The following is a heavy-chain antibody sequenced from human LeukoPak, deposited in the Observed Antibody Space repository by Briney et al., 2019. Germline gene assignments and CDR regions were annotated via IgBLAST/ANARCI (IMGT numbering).Heavy chain of an antibody. CDR2: ISSSSNYI. Sequence: TGGSLRLSCAASGFTFSSYSMNWVRQAPGKGLEWVSSISSSSNYIYYADSVKGRFTISRDNAKNSLYLQMNSLRAEDTAVYYCARDRRDSYGSDYWGQGTLVTVSS. J-gene: IGHJ4*02. CDR1: GFTFSSYS. D-gene: IGHD5-18*01. V-gene: IGHV3-21*01. CDR3: ARDRRDSYGSDY.